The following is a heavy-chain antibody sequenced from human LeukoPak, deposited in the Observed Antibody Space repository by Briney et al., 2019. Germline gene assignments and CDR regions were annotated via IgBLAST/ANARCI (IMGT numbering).Heavy chain of an antibody. J-gene: IGHJ4*02. CDR3: ARGDIRFADIVVVPAAYDY. CDR2: INHSGST. Sequence: SETLSLTCAAYGGSFSGYYWSWIRQPPGKGLEWIGEINHSGSTNYNPSLKSRVTISVDTSKNQFSLKLSSVTAADTAVYYCARGDIRFADIVVVPAAYDYWGQGTLVTVSS. CDR1: GGSFSGYY. V-gene: IGHV4-34*01. D-gene: IGHD2-2*01.